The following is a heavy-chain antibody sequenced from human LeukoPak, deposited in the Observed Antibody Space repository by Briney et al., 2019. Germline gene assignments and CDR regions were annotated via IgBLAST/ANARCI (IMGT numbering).Heavy chain of an antibody. CDR3: ARNYYDSSGYYYHAFDI. J-gene: IGHJ3*02. Sequence: ASVKVSCKASGYTFTSYGISWVRQAPGQGLEWMGWISAYNGNTNYAQKLQGRVTMTTDTSTSTAYMELRSLRSDDTAVYYCARNYYDSSGYYYHAFDIWGQGTNVTVSS. V-gene: IGHV1-18*01. CDR1: GYTFTSYG. CDR2: ISAYNGNT. D-gene: IGHD3-22*01.